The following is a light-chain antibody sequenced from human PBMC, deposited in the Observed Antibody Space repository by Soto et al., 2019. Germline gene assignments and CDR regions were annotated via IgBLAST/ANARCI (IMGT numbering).Light chain of an antibody. Sequence: DVVMTQSPLSLPVTLGQPASISCKSTQGLVYSDGNIYLNWFHQRPGQSPRRLIHKISDRDSGVPDRFSGSGSGTVFTLEISRVEAEDVGIYYCMQGTHWPFTFGQGTKLEIK. CDR1: QGLVYSDGNIY. CDR3: MQGTHWPFT. V-gene: IGKV2-30*01. J-gene: IGKJ2*01. CDR2: KIS.